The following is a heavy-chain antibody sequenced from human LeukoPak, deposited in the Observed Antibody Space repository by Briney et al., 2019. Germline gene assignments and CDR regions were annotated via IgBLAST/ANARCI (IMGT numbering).Heavy chain of an antibody. D-gene: IGHD1-1*01. CDR2: IYYSGST. CDR1: GGSISSYY. J-gene: IGHJ5*02. V-gene: IGHV4-59*12. CDR3: ARVGFELERGFDP. Sequence: SETLSLTCTVSGGSISSYYWSWIRQPPGKGLEWIGYIYYSGSTYYNPSLKSRVTISVDTSKNQFSLKLSSVTAADTAVYHCARVGFELERGFDPWGQGTLVTVSS.